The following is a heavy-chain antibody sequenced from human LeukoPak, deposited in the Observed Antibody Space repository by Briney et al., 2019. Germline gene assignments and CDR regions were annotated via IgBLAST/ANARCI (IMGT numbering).Heavy chain of an antibody. V-gene: IGHV1-18*01. CDR3: ARGSQPSPRQYDILTGYKAPLDY. D-gene: IGHD3-9*01. J-gene: IGHJ4*02. Sequence: ASVKVSCKASGYTFTSYGISWVRQAPGQGLEWMGWISAYNGNTNYAQKLQGRVTMTTDTSTSTAYMELRSLRSEDTAVYYCARGSQPSPRQYDILTGYKAPLDYWGQGTLVTVSS. CDR1: GYTFTSYG. CDR2: ISAYNGNT.